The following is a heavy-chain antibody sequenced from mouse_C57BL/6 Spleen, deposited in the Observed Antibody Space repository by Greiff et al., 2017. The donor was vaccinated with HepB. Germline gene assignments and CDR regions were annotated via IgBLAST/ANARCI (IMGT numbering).Heavy chain of an antibody. CDR2: INPNNGGT. CDR3: ARTPITTVVASPHYFDY. Sequence: VQLQQSGPELVKPGASVKMSCKASGYTFTDYNMHWVKQSHGKSLEWIGYINPNNGGTSYNQKFKGKATLTVNKSSSTAYMELRSLTSEDSAVYYCARTPITTVVASPHYFDYWGQGTTLTVSS. CDR1: GYTFTDYN. J-gene: IGHJ2*01. D-gene: IGHD1-1*01. V-gene: IGHV1-22*01.